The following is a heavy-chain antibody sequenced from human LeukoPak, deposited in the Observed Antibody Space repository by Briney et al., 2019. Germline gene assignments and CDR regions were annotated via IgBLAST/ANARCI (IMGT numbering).Heavy chain of an antibody. CDR1: GGSISSYY. J-gene: IGHJ4*02. V-gene: IGHV4-59*01. D-gene: IGHD3-22*01. Sequence: SETLSLTCTVSGGSISSYYWSWIRQPPGKGLEWIGYIYYSGSTNYNPSLKSRVTISVDTSKNQFSLKLSSVTAADTAVYYCARAQNYYDSSGYYFRGQGTLVTVSS. CDR3: ARAQNYYDSSGYYF. CDR2: IYYSGST.